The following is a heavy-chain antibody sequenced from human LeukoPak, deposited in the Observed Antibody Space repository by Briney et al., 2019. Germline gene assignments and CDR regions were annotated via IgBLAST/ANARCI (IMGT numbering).Heavy chain of an antibody. CDR2: ISSSGSNI. D-gene: IGHD6-13*01. CDR3: AKDHTWQQLALFDY. CDR1: GFSFSDYF. J-gene: IGHJ4*02. V-gene: IGHV3-11*01. Sequence: GGSLRLSCAASGFSFSDYFMSWIRQAPGKGLEWISYISSSGSNIYADSVKGRFTISRDNAKNSLYLQMNSLRAEDTALYYCAKDHTWQQLALFDYWGQGTLVTVSS.